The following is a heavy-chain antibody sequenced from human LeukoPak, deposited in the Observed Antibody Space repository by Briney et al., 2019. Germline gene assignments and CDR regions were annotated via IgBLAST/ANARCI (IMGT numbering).Heavy chain of an antibody. V-gene: IGHV3-21*01. CDR3: ARNVGAYSNDY. CDR2: ISSSSSYI. CDR1: GFTFSSYS. D-gene: IGHD1-26*01. J-gene: IGHJ4*02. Sequence: PGGSLRLSCAASGFTFSSYSMNWVRQAPGKGLEWGSSISSSSSYIYYADSVKGRFTISRDNDKNSLYLQMNSLRAEDTAVYYCARNVGAYSNDYWGQGTLVTVSS.